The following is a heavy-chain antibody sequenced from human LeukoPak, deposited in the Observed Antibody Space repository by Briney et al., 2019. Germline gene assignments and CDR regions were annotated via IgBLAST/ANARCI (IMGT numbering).Heavy chain of an antibody. J-gene: IGHJ4*02. CDR3: ASRLDLYDPIDY. Sequence: SETLSLTCTVSGGSISSYYWSWIRQPPGKGLEWIGYIYYSGSTNYNPSLKSRVTISVDTSKNQFSLKLSSVTAADTAVYYCASRLDLYDPIDYWGQGNLVTVSS. CDR2: IYYSGST. D-gene: IGHD2/OR15-2a*01. CDR1: GGSISSYY. V-gene: IGHV4-59*01.